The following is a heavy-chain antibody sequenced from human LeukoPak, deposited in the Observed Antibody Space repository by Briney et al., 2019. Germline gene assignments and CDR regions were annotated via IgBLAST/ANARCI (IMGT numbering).Heavy chain of an antibody. D-gene: IGHD3-10*01. CDR1: AGSISRGGYS. V-gene: IGHV4-30-4*07. CDR3: ARESNHHGSGTGWFDR. CDR2: FYYRGST. Sequence: SETLSLTCAVSAGSISRGGYSWSSIPQPPGKGLEWPWYFYYRGSTYYNPSLKRRVAISLDTAKKQLSLKLSDVTAADTAVYYCARESNHHGSGTGWFDRGGEGTLVTVSA. J-gene: IGHJ5*02.